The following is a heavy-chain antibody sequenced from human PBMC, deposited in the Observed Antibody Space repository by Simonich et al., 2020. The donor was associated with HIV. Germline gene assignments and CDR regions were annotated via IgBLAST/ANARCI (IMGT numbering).Heavy chain of an antibody. D-gene: IGHD3-16*01. V-gene: IGHV3-48*03. J-gene: IGHJ1*01. CDR2: MSSSDSTI. Sequence: EVQLVESGGGLVQPGGSLRLSCAASGFTFSSYEMNWVRQAPGKGLGWVSYMSSSDSTIYYADSVKGRFTISRDNAKNSLYRQMNSLRAEDTAVYYCARVWGGDYSALQYWGQGTLVTVSS. CDR1: GFTFSSYE. CDR3: ARVWGGDYSALQY.